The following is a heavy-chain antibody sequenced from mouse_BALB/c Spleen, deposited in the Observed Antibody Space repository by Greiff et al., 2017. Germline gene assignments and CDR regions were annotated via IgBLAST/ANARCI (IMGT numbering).Heavy chain of an antibody. CDR1: GFTFSSFG. CDR2: ISSGSSTI. CDR3: ARSHDGYYAWFAY. J-gene: IGHJ3*01. Sequence: EVKVEESGGGLVQPGGSRKLSCAASGFTFSSFGMHWVRQAPEKGLEWVAYISSGSSTIYYADTVKGRFTISRDNPKNTLFLQMTSLRSEDTAMYYCARSHDGYYAWFAYWGQGTLVTVSA. V-gene: IGHV5-17*02. D-gene: IGHD2-3*01.